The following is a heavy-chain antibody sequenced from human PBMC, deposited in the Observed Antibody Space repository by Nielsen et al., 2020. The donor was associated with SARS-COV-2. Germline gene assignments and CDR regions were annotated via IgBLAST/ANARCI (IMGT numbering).Heavy chain of an antibody. CDR2: ISWNSGSI. CDR3: AKAVNIVATILGGMDV. D-gene: IGHD5-12*01. Sequence: GGSLRLSCAASGFTFDDYAMHWVRQAPGKGLEWVSGISWNSGSIGYADSVKGRFTISRDNAKNSLYLQMNSLRAEDTALYYCAKAVNIVATILGGMDVWGQGTTFTVSS. V-gene: IGHV3-9*01. CDR1: GFTFDDYA. J-gene: IGHJ6*02.